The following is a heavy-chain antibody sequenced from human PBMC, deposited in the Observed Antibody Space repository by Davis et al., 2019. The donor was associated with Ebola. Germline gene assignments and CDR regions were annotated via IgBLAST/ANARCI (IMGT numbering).Heavy chain of an antibody. V-gene: IGHV4-34*01. D-gene: IGHD1-1*01. CDR3: ARTTGVRYFDY. CDR1: GGSFSGYY. CDR2: TYQSGST. Sequence: MPSETLSLTCAVYGGSFSGYYWSWIRQPPGKGLEWIGETYQSGSTYYNPSLKSRVTISVDKSKNQFSLKLTSMTAADTAVYYCARTTGVRYFDYWGQGSLVTVSS. J-gene: IGHJ4*02.